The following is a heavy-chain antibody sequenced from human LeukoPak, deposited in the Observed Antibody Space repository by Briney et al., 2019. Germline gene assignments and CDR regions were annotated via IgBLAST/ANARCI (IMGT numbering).Heavy chain of an antibody. D-gene: IGHD2-2*01. V-gene: IGHV4-34*01. J-gene: IGHJ4*02. CDR2: INHSGST. Sequence: SETLSLTCAVYGGSFSGYYWSRIRQPPGKGLEWIGEINHSGSTNYNPSLKSRVTISVDTSKNQFSLKLSSVTAADTAVYYCAREPLGYCSSTSCYYFDYWGQGTLVTVSS. CDR1: GGSFSGYY. CDR3: AREPLGYCSSTSCYYFDY.